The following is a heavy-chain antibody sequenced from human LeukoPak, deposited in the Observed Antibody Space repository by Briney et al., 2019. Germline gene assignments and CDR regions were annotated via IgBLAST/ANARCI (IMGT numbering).Heavy chain of an antibody. D-gene: IGHD2-2*01. J-gene: IGHJ4*01. CDR1: GFTFSSYA. Sequence: GGSLRLSCAASGFTFSSYAMSWVRQAPGQGLHWVSSINDLGATFYADSVRGRFTISRDNSKNTMYLQMNSLRAEDTARYYCSKDHCASTRCVAGFDFWGHGTLVTVSS. V-gene: IGHV3-23*01. CDR2: INDLGAT. CDR3: SKDHCASTRCVAGFDF.